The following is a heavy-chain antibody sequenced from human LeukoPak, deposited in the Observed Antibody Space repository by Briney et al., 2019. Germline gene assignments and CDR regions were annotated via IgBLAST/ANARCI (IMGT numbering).Heavy chain of an antibody. D-gene: IGHD4-17*01. J-gene: IGHJ2*01. CDR2: INHSGST. V-gene: IGHV4-34*01. CDR3: ARLRPWYFDL. Sequence: SEPLSLTCAVYGGSFSVYYWSWLRQPPGKGVEWIGEINHSGSTNYNPSLKSRVTISVDTSKNQFSLKLSSVTAADTAVYYCARLRPWYFDLWGRGTLVTVSS. CDR1: GGSFSVYY.